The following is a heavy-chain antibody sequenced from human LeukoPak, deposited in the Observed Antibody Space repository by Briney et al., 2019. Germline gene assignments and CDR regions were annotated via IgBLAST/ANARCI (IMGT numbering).Heavy chain of an antibody. CDR2: IYSGGGT. J-gene: IGHJ6*04. Sequence: GGSLRLTCAASGFAVSSNYMNWARQAPGKGLEWVSIIYSGGGTYYADSVKGRFSISRDNSKNTLNPQMNSLRVEDTAAYYMDVWGKGTTVTISS. V-gene: IGHV3-53*01. CDR3: DV. CDR1: GFAVSSNY.